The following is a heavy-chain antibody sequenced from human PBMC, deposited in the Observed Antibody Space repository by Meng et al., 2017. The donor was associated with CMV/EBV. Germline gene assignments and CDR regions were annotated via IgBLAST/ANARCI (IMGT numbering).Heavy chain of an antibody. J-gene: IGHJ6*02. CDR3: ARDRAAAGSYYYYYGMDV. Sequence: GESLKISCKASGYTFTSYGISWVRQAPGQGLEWMGWISAYNGNTNYAQKLQGRVTMTTDTSTSTAYMELRSLRSDDTAVYYCARDRAAAGSYYYYYGMDVWGQGTTVTVSS. V-gene: IGHV1-18*01. CDR1: GYTFTSYG. D-gene: IGHD6-13*01. CDR2: ISAYNGNT.